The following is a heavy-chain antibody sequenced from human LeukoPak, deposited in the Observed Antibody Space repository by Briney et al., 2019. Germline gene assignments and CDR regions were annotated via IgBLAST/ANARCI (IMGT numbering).Heavy chain of an antibody. V-gene: IGHV3-7*01. J-gene: IGHJ4*02. Sequence: PGGSLRLSCAASGFTFSSYWMSWVRQAPGKGLEWVANINQDGSEKYFVDSVKGRFTISRDNAKKSLYLQMNSLRAEDTAVYYCAREGAYRTSSPAGYWGQGTLVTVSS. CDR1: GFTFSSYW. CDR3: AREGAYRTSSPAGY. D-gene: IGHD6-6*01. CDR2: INQDGSEK.